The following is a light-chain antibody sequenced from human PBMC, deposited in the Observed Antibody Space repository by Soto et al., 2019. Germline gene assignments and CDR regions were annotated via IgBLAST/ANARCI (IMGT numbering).Light chain of an antibody. CDR2: LGS. Sequence: DIVMTQSPLSLPVTPGEPASISCRSSQSLLHSNGYNYLDWYLQKPGQSPQLLIYLGSNWASGVPDRFSDSGSGTDFTLKISRVEAEDVGVYYCMQALQTPTFGQGTKLEIK. V-gene: IGKV2-28*01. J-gene: IGKJ2*01. CDR1: QSLLHSNGYNY. CDR3: MQALQTPT.